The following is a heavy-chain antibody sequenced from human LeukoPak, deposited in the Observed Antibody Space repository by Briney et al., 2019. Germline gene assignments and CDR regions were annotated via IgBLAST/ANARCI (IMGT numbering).Heavy chain of an antibody. D-gene: IGHD5-18*01. Sequence: PSETLSLTCAVYGGSFSGYYWSWIRQPPGKGLEWIGEINHSGSTNHNPSLKSRVTISVDTSKNQFSLKLSSVTAADTAVYYCARVGSYGFLFLWGQGTLVTVSS. CDR3: ARVGSYGFLFL. J-gene: IGHJ4*02. CDR2: INHSGST. V-gene: IGHV4-34*01. CDR1: GGSFSGYY.